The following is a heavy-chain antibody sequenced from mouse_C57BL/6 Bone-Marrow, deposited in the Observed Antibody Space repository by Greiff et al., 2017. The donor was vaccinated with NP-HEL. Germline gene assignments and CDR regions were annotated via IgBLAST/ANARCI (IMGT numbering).Heavy chain of an antibody. Sequence: QVQLQQPGAELVRPGSSVKLSCKASGYTFTSYWMDWVKQRPGQGLEWIGNIYPSDSETHYNQKFKDKATLTVDKSSSTAYMQLSSLTSEDSAVYYCARSPIYDGYSWFAYWGQGTLVTVSA. CDR1: GYTFTSYW. CDR2: IYPSDSET. CDR3: ARSPIYDGYSWFAY. V-gene: IGHV1-61*01. D-gene: IGHD2-3*01. J-gene: IGHJ3*01.